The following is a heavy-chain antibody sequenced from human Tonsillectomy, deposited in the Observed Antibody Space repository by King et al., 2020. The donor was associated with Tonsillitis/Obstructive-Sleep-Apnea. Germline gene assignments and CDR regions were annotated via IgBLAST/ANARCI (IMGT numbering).Heavy chain of an antibody. J-gene: IGHJ4*02. CDR2: ISSGSSYT. D-gene: IGHD2-2*02. CDR1: GFTFSDYY. Sequence: VQLVESGGGLVKPGGSLRLSCAASGFTFSDYYMSWIRQAPGKGLEWVSYISSGSSYTNYADSVKSRFTISRDNAKNSLYLQMNSLRAEDTAVYYCATHYTNTSPFDYWGRGTLVTVSS. CDR3: ATHYTNTSPFDY. V-gene: IGHV3-11*05.